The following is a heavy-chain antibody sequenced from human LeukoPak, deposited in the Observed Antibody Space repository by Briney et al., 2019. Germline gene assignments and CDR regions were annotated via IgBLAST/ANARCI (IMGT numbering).Heavy chain of an antibody. J-gene: IGHJ4*02. D-gene: IGHD3-10*01. CDR3: AKGQTYYYGSGSQPLDY. CDR1: GFTFSSYA. V-gene: IGHV3-23*01. CDR2: ISGSGGST. Sequence: GGSLRLSCADSGFTFSSYAMSWVRQAPGKGLEWVSAISGSGGSTYYADSVKGRFTISRDNSKNTLYLQMNSLRAEDTAVYYCAKGQTYYYGSGSQPLDYWGQGTLVTVSS.